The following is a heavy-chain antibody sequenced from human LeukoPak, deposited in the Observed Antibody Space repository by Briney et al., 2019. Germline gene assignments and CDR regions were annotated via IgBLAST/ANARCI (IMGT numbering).Heavy chain of an antibody. Sequence: GGSLRLSCAGSGFTIGSYWMSWVRQAPGKGLEWVANVRQDGSEKYYVDSVKGRLTISRDNAKNSLYLQMNSLRAEDTGIYYCARAGYYGDDAFDLWGQGTMVTVSS. D-gene: IGHD2/OR15-2a*01. CDR3: ARAGYYGDDAFDL. V-gene: IGHV3-7*01. J-gene: IGHJ3*01. CDR1: GFTIGSYW. CDR2: VRQDGSEK.